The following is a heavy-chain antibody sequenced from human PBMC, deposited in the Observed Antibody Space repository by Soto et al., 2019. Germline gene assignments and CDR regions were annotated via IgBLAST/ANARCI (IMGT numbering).Heavy chain of an antibody. J-gene: IGHJ4*02. Sequence: SETLSLTCTVSGGSISSGDYYWSWIRQPPGKGLEWIGYIYYSGSTYYNPSLKSRVTISADTSKNQFSLKLSSVTAADTAVYYCARLGAYYYDSSGYSGGYFDYWGQGTLVTVSS. D-gene: IGHD3-22*01. CDR3: ARLGAYYYDSSGYSGGYFDY. CDR2: IYYSGST. CDR1: GGSISSGDYY. V-gene: IGHV4-30-4*01.